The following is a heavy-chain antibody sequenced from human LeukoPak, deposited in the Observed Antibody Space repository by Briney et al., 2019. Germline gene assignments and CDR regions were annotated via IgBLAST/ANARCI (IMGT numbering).Heavy chain of an antibody. CDR1: GLTFSNYG. Sequence: PGGSLRLSCAAAGLTFSNYGMHWVRQAPGKGLQWVAYIRYDGRNKYSADSVKGRFTIYRDNSKSTLYLQMNGLRPEDTAVYYCAKGGSNNWSFDNWGQGTLVTVSS. D-gene: IGHD1-1*01. J-gene: IGHJ4*02. CDR2: IRYDGRNK. V-gene: IGHV3-30*02. CDR3: AKGGSNNWSFDN.